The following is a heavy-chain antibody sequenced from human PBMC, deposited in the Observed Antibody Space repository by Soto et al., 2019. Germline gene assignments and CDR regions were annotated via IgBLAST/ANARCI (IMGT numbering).Heavy chain of an antibody. CDR1: GFIFRTYA. CDR2: MVGDGSSS. J-gene: IGHJ4*02. Sequence: EVQLLESGGGLAQPGGSLRLSCAASGFIFRTYAMNWVRQAPGKGLEWVSVMVGDGSSSDYADSVRGRFNISRDNSKNTLYLQMNNLSAEDTAVYYCAKDLRPDGRYDLDYWGQGTLVNVSS. D-gene: IGHD3-16*01. V-gene: IGHV3-23*01. CDR3: AKDLRPDGRYDLDY.